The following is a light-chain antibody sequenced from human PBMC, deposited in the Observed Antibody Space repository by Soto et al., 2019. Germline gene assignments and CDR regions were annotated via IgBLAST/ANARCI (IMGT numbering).Light chain of an antibody. CDR1: QSVSSNY. Sequence: EIVLTQSPGTLSLSPGERATLSCRASQSVSSNYLAWYQQIPGRAPRLLIYGVPSRAAGIPARFSGSGSGTDFILTINSLEPEDFAVYYCQQYHNTPITFGQGTKVDIK. CDR2: GVP. J-gene: IGKJ1*01. V-gene: IGKV3-20*01. CDR3: QQYHNTPIT.